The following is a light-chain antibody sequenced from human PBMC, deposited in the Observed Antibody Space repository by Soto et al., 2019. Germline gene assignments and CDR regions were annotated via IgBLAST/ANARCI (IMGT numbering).Light chain of an antibody. CDR3: QQCDDWPRT. CDR2: GAS. CDR1: QSVGNN. Sequence: EIVLTQSPGTLSLSPGERATLSCRASQSVGNNLAWYQQKPGQAPRLLIHGASIRATGVPARFSGSGSGTEFTLTISSLQSEDFAVYYCQQCDDWPRTFGQGTKVEIK. V-gene: IGKV3-15*01. J-gene: IGKJ1*01.